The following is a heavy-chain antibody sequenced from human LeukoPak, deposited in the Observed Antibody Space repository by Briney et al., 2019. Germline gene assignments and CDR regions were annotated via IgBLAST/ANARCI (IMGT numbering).Heavy chain of an antibody. Sequence: SQTLSLTCTVSGGSISSGGYYWSGIRQHPGKGLEWIGYIYYSGSTHYNPSLKSRVTISIDTSKNQFSLKLSSVTAADTAVYYCARDRLEGYYDSSGYWTHWGQGTLVTVSS. CDR3: ARDRLEGYYDSSGYWTH. D-gene: IGHD3-22*01. V-gene: IGHV4-31*03. CDR1: GGSISSGGYY. CDR2: IYYSGST. J-gene: IGHJ4*02.